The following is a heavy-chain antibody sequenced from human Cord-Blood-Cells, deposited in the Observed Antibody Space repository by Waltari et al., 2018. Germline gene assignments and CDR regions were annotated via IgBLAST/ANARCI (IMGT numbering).Heavy chain of an antibody. CDR2: INPNRGGT. CDR3: ARGLGIGAFDI. J-gene: IGHJ3*02. D-gene: IGHD7-27*01. Sequence: QVQLVQSGAEVKKPGASVKVSCKASGYTFTGYYMHWVRQAPGQGLEWMGWINPNRGGTNDAQKFQGRVTMTRDTSISTAYMELSRLRSDDTAVYYCARGLGIGAFDIWGQGTMVTVSS. V-gene: IGHV1-2*02. CDR1: GYTFTGYY.